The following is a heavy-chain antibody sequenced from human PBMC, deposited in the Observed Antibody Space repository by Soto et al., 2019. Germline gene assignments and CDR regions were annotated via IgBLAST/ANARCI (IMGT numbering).Heavy chain of an antibody. D-gene: IGHD6-19*01. CDR1: GFTFSKYN. V-gene: IGHV3-48*02. Sequence: EVQLVESGGGLVQPGGSLRLSCAASGFTFSKYNMVWVRQAPGKGLEWVSYISSSPTAIYYADSVKGRFTISRDNAKSSLYLQVNSLRDEDTAVYYCARLRGMAVAGMGLDYWGQGTLVTVSS. J-gene: IGHJ4*02. CDR3: ARLRGMAVAGMGLDY. CDR2: ISSSPTAI.